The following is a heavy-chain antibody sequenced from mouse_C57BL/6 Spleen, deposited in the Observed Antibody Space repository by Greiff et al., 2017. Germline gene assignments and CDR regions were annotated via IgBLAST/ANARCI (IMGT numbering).Heavy chain of an antibody. CDR2: ISSGSSTI. CDR1: GFTFSDYG. Sequence: EVKVVESGGGLVKPGGSLKLSCAASGFTFSDYGMHWVRQAPEKGLEWVAYISSGSSTIYYADTVKGRFTISRDNAKNTLFLQMTSLRSEDTAMYDCARPFYYGSIPYFGVWGTGATVTVAS. V-gene: IGHV5-17*01. J-gene: IGHJ1*03. CDR3: ARPFYYGSIPYFGV. D-gene: IGHD1-1*01.